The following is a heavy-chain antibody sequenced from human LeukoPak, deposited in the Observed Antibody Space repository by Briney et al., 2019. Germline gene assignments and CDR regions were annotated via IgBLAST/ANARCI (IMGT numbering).Heavy chain of an antibody. CDR3: ARVDYYGSGSYYNIDY. J-gene: IGHJ4*02. V-gene: IGHV4-30-4*08. Sequence: SETPSLTCTVSGGTISSGDYYWSWIRQPPGKGLEWIGYIYYSGSTYYNPSLKSRVTISVDTSKNQFSLKLSSVTAADTAVSYCARVDYYGSGSYYNIDYWGQGTLVTVSS. D-gene: IGHD3-10*01. CDR2: IYYSGST. CDR1: GGTISSGDYY.